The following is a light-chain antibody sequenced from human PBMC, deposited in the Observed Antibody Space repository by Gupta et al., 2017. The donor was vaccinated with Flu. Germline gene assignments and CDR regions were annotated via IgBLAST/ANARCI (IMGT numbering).Light chain of an antibody. CDR3: SSYTSTSTLYV. V-gene: IGLV2-14*04. CDR2: HVT. CDR1: SSDVGGSDY. Sequence: ITISCTGTSSDVGGSDYVSWYQQHPDKAPKLIIYHVTNRPSGVSGRFSGSKSGNTASLTISGLQAEDETDYSCSSYTSTSTLYVFGTGTKFTVL. J-gene: IGLJ1*01.